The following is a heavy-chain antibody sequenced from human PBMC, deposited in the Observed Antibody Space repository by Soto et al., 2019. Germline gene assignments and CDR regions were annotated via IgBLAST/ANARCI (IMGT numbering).Heavy chain of an antibody. CDR1: GDSVSSDSAA. D-gene: IGHD3-10*01. V-gene: IGHV6-1*01. CDR2: TYYRSKWYN. Sequence: SQTLSLTCAISGDSVSSDSAAWNWIRQSPSRGLEWLGRTYYRSKWYNDYAVSVKSRISINSDTSKNQFSLQLRSVTPEDTAVYYCAREAKWFGSPPLNWGQGTLVTVSS. CDR3: AREAKWFGSPPLN. J-gene: IGHJ4*02.